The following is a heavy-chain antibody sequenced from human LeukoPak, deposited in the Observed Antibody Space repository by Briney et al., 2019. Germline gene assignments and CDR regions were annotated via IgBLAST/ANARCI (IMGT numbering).Heavy chain of an antibody. CDR2: IYYSGST. CDR3: ARMGGSYYRFDY. D-gene: IGHD1-26*01. CDR1: GGSISSYY. J-gene: IGHJ4*02. Sequence: SETLSLTCTVSGGSISSYYWSWIRQPPGKGLEWIGYIYYSGSTNYNPSLKSRVTISVDMSKNQFSLKLISVTAADTAVYYCARMGGSYYRFDYWGQGTLVTVSS. V-gene: IGHV4-59*01.